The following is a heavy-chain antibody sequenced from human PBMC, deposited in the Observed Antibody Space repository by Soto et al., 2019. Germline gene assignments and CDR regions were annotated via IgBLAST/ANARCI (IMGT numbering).Heavy chain of an antibody. J-gene: IGHJ4*01. CDR3: ARSASSGYCRFFDY. CDR2: IIPIFGTA. V-gene: IGHV1-69*01. Sequence: QVQLVQSGAEVKKPGSSVKVSCKASGGTFSSYAISWVRQAPGQGLEWMGGIIPIFGTANYAQKFQGRVTFTADDSTRAACMGLSSLGSEVTSVYYCARSASSGYCRFFDYCGHRTLITVSS. D-gene: IGHD3-22*01. CDR1: GGTFSSYA.